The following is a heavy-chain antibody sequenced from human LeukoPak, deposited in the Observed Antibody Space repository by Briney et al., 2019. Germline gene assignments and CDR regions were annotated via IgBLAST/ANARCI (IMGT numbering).Heavy chain of an antibody. V-gene: IGHV1-46*03. CDR1: GYTFTSYY. J-gene: IGHJ4*02. Sequence: ASVKVSCKASGYTFTSYYMHWVRQAPGQGLEWMGVINPSGGSTSYAQKFQGRVTMTRDTSTSTVYMELSSLRSEDTAVYYCARDLLSSSGSYRVSVYFDYWCQGTLVTVSS. CDR2: INPSGGST. D-gene: IGHD1-26*01. CDR3: ARDLLSSSGSYRVSVYFDY.